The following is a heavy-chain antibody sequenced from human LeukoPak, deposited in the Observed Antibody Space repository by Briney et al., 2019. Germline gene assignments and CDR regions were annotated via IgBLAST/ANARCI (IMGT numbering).Heavy chain of an antibody. CDR1: GFTFRLYA. J-gene: IGHJ4*02. D-gene: IGHD2-2*01. V-gene: IGHV3-23*01. Sequence: PGGSLRLSCAASGFTFRLYAMNWVRQAPGKGLEWVSGLDGDSGRTYYADSVKGRFTVSRDNSKNTLYLQMNSLRAEDTAVYYCAKDMTTSSTSSQPFWGQGTLVTVSS. CDR3: AKDMTTSSTSSQPF. CDR2: LDGDSGRT.